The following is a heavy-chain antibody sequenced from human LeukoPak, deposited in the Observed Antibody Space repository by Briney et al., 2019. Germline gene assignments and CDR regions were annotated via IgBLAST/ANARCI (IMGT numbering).Heavy chain of an antibody. CDR3: VREMGGYPFDH. J-gene: IGHJ4*02. D-gene: IGHD5-12*01. V-gene: IGHV3-48*03. CDR2: ISTSGSTT. Sequence: GGSLRLSCAASGFTFSSFEMNWVRQAPGKGLEWVSYISTSGSTTYYADSVKGRFTISRDNAKNSLYLQMNSLRAEDTAIYYCVREMGGYPFDHWGQGTLVTVSS. CDR1: GFTFSSFE.